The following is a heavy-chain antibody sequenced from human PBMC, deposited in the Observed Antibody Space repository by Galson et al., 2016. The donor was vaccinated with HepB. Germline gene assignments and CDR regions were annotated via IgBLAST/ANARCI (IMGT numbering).Heavy chain of an antibody. D-gene: IGHD5-18*01. Sequence: CAISGDSVTNDDTIWNWIRQSPSRGLEWLGRTYYRSQWFNEYAVSVKSRITINSDTSRNQFSLQLDSVTPDDTAAYFWTRGYMHTGMHVWGQGTTVTVSS. V-gene: IGHV6-1*01. CDR3: TRGYMHTGMHV. CDR1: GDSVTNDDTI. J-gene: IGHJ6*02. CDR2: TYYRSQWFN.